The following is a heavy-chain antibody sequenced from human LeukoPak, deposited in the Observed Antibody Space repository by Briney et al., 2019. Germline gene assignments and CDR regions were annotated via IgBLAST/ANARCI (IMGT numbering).Heavy chain of an antibody. CDR1: GDSISGTNW. D-gene: IGHD3-22*01. Sequence: PSDTLSLTCAVSGDSISGTNWWSWVRQSPGKGLEWIGEMYHTGSSNYNPSLKSRVTISVDTSKNQFSLKLSSVTAADTAVYYCARGVTYYYDSSGYLLPPYFDYWGQGTLVTVSS. V-gene: IGHV4-4*02. CDR3: ARGVTYYYDSSGYLLPPYFDY. J-gene: IGHJ4*02. CDR2: MYHTGSS.